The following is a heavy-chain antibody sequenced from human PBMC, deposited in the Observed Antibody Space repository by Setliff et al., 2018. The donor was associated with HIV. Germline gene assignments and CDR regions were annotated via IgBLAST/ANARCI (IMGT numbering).Heavy chain of an antibody. J-gene: IGHJ6*03. Sequence: PSETLSLTCSFSGPSIITTDYYWAWVRQPPGKGLEWIGSIYFSGSTDYNPSLKSRVTISGDTSQRHSSLSLASVTAADTAVYFCAAYFDFWSGYGLRGVVPCMDVWGKGTTVTVSS. CDR1: GPSIITTDYY. CDR2: IYFSGST. CDR3: AAYFDFWSGYGLRGVVPCMDV. V-gene: IGHV4-39*02. D-gene: IGHD3-3*01.